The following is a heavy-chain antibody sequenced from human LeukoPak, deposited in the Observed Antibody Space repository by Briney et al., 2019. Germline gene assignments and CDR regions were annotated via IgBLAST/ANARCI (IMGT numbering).Heavy chain of an antibody. CDR3: ARDCRGRFDP. D-gene: IGHD3-16*01. V-gene: IGHV4-34*01. CDR2: INHSGST. J-gene: IGHJ5*02. CDR1: GGSFSGYY. Sequence: PSETLSLTCAVYGGSFSGYYWSWIRQPPGKGLEWIGEINHSGSTNYNPSLKSRVTISVDTSKNQFSLKLSSVTAADTAVYYCARDCRGRFDPWGQGTLVTVSS.